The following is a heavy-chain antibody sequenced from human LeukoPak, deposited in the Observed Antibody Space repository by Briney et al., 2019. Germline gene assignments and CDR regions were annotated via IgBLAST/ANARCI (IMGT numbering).Heavy chain of an antibody. D-gene: IGHD5-12*01. CDR1: GFSFSSSA. CDR2: ISGSGGST. J-gene: IGHJ6*03. V-gene: IGHV3-23*01. CDR3: AKESGYEYYYYYYMDV. Sequence: GGSLRLSCAASGFSFSSSAMSWVRQAPGKGLEWVSAISGSGGSTYYADSVKGRFTISRDNSKNTLYLQMNSLRAEDTAVYYCAKESGYEYYYYYYMDVWGKGTTVTISS.